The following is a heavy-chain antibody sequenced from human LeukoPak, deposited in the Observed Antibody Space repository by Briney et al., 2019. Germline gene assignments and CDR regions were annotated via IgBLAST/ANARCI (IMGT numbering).Heavy chain of an antibody. D-gene: IGHD6-19*01. CDR2: IPYDGSNT. CDR3: ARGSAVAGTGDY. J-gene: IGHJ4*02. V-gene: IGHV3-30*02. Sequence: GGSLRLSCTASGFTFSSYGMHWVRQAPGKGLEWVAFIPYDGSNTFYADSVKGRFTISRDNSKNTLSLQMDSLTSEDTALYYCARGSAVAGTGDYWGQGTLVTVSS. CDR1: GFTFSSYG.